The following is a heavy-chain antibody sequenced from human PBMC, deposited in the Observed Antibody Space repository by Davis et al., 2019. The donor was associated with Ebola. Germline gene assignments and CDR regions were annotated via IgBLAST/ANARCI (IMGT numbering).Heavy chain of an antibody. CDR2: INPSGGST. D-gene: IGHD3-22*01. V-gene: IGHV1-46*01. CDR1: GYTFTSYY. CDR3: ARGGLTYYYDSSGYNYFDY. Sequence: ASVKVSCKASGYTFTSYYMHWVRQAPGQGLEWMGIINPSGGSTSYAQKFQGRVTMTRDTSTSTVYMELSSLRSEDTAVYYCARGGLTYYYDSSGYNYFDYWGQGTLVTVSS. J-gene: IGHJ4*02.